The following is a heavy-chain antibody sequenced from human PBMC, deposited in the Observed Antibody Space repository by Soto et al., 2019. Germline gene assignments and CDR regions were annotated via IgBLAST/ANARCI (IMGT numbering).Heavy chain of an antibody. D-gene: IGHD6-13*01. CDR2: TIPIFGTA. CDR3: ARARSIAAAGTLWFDP. J-gene: IGHJ5*02. Sequence: SVKVSCKASGGTFSSYAISWVRQAPGQGLEWMGGTIPIFGTANYAQKFQGRVTITADESTSTAYMELSSLRSEDTAVYYCARARSIAAAGTLWFDPWGQGTLVTVSS. CDR1: GGTFSSYA. V-gene: IGHV1-69*13.